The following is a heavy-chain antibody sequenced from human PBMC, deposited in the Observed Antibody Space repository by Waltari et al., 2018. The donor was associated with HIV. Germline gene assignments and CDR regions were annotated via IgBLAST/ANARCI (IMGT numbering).Heavy chain of an antibody. CDR2: ISAYNGNT. Sequence: QVHLVQSGAEVKKPGASVKVPCKASGYTFTTSGISWLRQAPAHGLEWMGWISAYNGNTNYAQKLQGRVTMTTDTSTSTAYMELRSLRSDDTAVYYCARMNYDSSGYYTYYYGMDVWGQGTTVTVSS. J-gene: IGHJ6*02. CDR3: ARMNYDSSGYYTYYYGMDV. V-gene: IGHV1-18*01. CDR1: GYTFTTSG. D-gene: IGHD3-22*01.